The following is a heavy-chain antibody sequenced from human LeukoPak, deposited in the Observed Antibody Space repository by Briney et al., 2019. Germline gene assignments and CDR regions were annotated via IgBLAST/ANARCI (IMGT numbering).Heavy chain of an antibody. D-gene: IGHD5-18*01. CDR3: ATGHSYGYDY. Sequence: GGSLRLSCAASGLTFSDFWMHWVRQPPGKGLVWVALVKGDGRTTIYADSVKGRFTISRDNAKNTLYLQMNSLRADNSGVYYCATGHSYGYDYWGQGVLVTVSS. J-gene: IGHJ4*02. CDR1: GLTFSDFW. V-gene: IGHV3-74*01. CDR2: VKGDGRTT.